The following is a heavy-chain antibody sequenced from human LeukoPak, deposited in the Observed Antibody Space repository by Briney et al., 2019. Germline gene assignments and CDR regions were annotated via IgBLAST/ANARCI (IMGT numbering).Heavy chain of an antibody. CDR3: ARGLGGYTSSQAY. CDR1: GFTFSSYA. Sequence: GGSLRLSCAASGFTFSSYAMSWVRQAPGKGLEWVSAISGSGGSTYYADSVKGRFTISRDNSKNTLYLQMNSLRAEDTAVYYCARGLGGYTSSQAYWGQGTLVTVSS. V-gene: IGHV3-23*01. J-gene: IGHJ4*02. D-gene: IGHD6-13*01. CDR2: ISGSGGST.